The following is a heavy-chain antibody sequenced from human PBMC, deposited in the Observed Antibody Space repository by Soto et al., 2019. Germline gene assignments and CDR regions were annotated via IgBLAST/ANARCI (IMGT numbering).Heavy chain of an antibody. J-gene: IGHJ4*02. CDR2: ISTYNGNP. CDR1: GYIFTSQG. D-gene: IGHD1-7*01. CDR3: ARGRTRALDY. V-gene: IGHV1-18*01. Sequence: QIQLVQSGAEVKKPGASVKVSCKASGYIFTSQGISWVRQAPGQGLEWMGWISTYNGNPYYAQKLQGRVTMTTNTSTTTPFLELRSLTSDDTAVYYCARGRTRALDYWGQGTPVIVSS.